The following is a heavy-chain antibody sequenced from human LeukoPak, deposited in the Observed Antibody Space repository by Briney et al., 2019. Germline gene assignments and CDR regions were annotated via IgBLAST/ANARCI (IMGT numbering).Heavy chain of an antibody. CDR2: IYPGDSDT. Sequence: GESLKISCKGSGYSFTNYWIGWVRQMPGKGLEWMGIIYPGDSDTRYSPSFQGQVTISADKSISTAYLQWSSLKASHTAMYYCARRGYSGYDLYYFDYWGQGTLVTVSS. V-gene: IGHV5-51*01. D-gene: IGHD5-12*01. CDR3: ARRGYSGYDLYYFDY. J-gene: IGHJ4*02. CDR1: GYSFTNYW.